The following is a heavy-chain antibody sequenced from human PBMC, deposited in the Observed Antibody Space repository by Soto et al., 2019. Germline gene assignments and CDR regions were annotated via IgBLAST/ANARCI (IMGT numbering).Heavy chain of an antibody. CDR1: GFICSSYW. J-gene: IGHJ6*04. CDR3: PKGSYYYSGRAV. CDR2: IWYDGSNK. Sequence: GGSLRLSCSASGFICSSYWMSWLRQAPGKGLEWVAVIWYDGSNKYYADSVKGRFTISRDNSKNTLYLQMNSLRAEDTAVYYCPKGSYYYSGRAVWAKGTTVTVSS. V-gene: IGHV3-33*08.